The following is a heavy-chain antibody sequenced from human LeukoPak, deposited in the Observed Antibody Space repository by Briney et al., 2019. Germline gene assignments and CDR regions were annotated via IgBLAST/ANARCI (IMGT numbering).Heavy chain of an antibody. Sequence: GGSLRFSGTASGFTFCDNAMSWLRQTPGKGLKWVSFVRAKIYGGTTEYAASVKGRFTISRDDSKRIVYLQMNSLKTEDTAVYYCSRVSGFTSGLNDYYYMDVWGKGATVTVSS. CDR2: VRAKIYGGTT. J-gene: IGHJ6*03. D-gene: IGHD5-18*01. V-gene: IGHV3-49*03. CDR1: GFTFCDNA. CDR3: SRVSGFTSGLNDYYYMDV.